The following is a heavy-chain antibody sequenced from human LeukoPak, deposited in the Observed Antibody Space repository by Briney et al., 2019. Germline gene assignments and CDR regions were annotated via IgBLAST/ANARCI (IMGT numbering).Heavy chain of an antibody. Sequence: GGSLRLSCTASGFTFSDYGMHWVRQAPGKGLEWVAVISYDGSNKYYADSVKGRFTISRDNSKNTLYLQMNSLRAEDTAVYYCALPMEQWLVSDYWGQGTLVTVSS. V-gene: IGHV3-30*03. CDR3: ALPMEQWLVSDY. J-gene: IGHJ4*02. CDR2: ISYDGSNK. CDR1: GFTFSDYG. D-gene: IGHD6-19*01.